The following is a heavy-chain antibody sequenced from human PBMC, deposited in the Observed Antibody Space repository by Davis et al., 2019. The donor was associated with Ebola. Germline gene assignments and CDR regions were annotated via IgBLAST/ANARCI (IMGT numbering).Heavy chain of an antibody. CDR2: MNPRDGTT. J-gene: IGHJ3*02. V-gene: IGHV1-46*01. CDR1: GYTFTSYY. CDR3: ARGTGEIGAFDI. Sequence: ASVKVSCKASGYTFTSYYIQWVRQAPGQGLEWMGIMNPRDGTTTYAQKFQGRVTMTRDTSTSTVFMEETNLTSDDTAVYFCARGTGEIGAFDIWGQGTLVTVSS. D-gene: IGHD7-27*01.